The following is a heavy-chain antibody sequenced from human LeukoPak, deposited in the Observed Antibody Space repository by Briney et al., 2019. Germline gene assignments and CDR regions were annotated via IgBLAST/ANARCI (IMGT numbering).Heavy chain of an antibody. CDR3: ARGYSYHPYFDY. D-gene: IGHD5-18*01. CDR2: IYHSGST. V-gene: IGHV4-38-2*02. CDR1: GGSISSYY. J-gene: IGHJ4*02. Sequence: SETLSLTCTVSGGSISSYYWSWIRQPPGKGLEWIGSIYHSGSTYYNPSLKSRVTISVDTSKNQFSLKLSSVTAADTAVYYCARGYSYHPYFDYWGQGTLVTVSS.